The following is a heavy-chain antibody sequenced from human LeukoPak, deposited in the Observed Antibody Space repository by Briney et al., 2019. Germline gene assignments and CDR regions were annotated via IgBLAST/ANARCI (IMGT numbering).Heavy chain of an antibody. Sequence: ASVKVSCKASGYTFTSYGISWVRQAPGQGLEWMGWISAYNGNTNYAQKLQGRVTMTTDTSTSTAYMELRSLRSDDTAVYYCARSYGGHSVCDAFDIWGQGTMVTVSS. CDR2: ISAYNGNT. V-gene: IGHV1-18*01. CDR1: GYTFTSYG. CDR3: ARSYGGHSVCDAFDI. D-gene: IGHD4-23*01. J-gene: IGHJ3*02.